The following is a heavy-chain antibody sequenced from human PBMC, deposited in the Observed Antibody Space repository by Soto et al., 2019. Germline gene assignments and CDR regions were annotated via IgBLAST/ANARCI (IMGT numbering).Heavy chain of an antibody. J-gene: IGHJ4*02. V-gene: IGHV1-69*12. CDR3: ARVSPHDYGDEDAFFDY. CDR1: GGTFSSYA. D-gene: IGHD4-17*01. Sequence: QVQLVQSGAEVKKPGSSVKVSCKASGGTFSSYAISWVRQAPGQGLEWMGGIIPIFGTANYAQKFQGRVTITADESTGTAYMELSSMRSEDTAVYYCARVSPHDYGDEDAFFDYWGQGTLVTVSS. CDR2: IIPIFGTA.